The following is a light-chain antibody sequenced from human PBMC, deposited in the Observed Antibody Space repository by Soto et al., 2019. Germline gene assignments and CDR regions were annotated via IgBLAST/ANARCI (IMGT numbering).Light chain of an antibody. CDR3: QQYNTFWT. Sequence: DIQMTQSPSTLSASVGDRVIITCRASQSISTWLAWYQQEPGKAPKLLIHKASSLQSGVPSRFSGSGSGTDFTLTISSLHPDDFATYYCQQYNTFWTFGPGTKVDIK. CDR2: KAS. J-gene: IGKJ1*01. CDR1: QSISTW. V-gene: IGKV1-5*03.